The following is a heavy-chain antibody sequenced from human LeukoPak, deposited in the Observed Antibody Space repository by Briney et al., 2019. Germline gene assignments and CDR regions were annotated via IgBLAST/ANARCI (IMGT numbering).Heavy chain of an antibody. CDR2: FDPEDGET. D-gene: IGHD1-14*01. CDR3: ATQPPGASGIYYFYIDV. CDR1: GYTLTELS. J-gene: IGHJ6*03. Sequence: ASVKVSCKVSGYTLTELSMHWVRQAPGKGLEWMGGFDPEDGETIYAQKFQGRVTMTEDTSTDTAYMELSSLRSEDTAVYYCATQPPGASGIYYFYIDVWGKGTTVTISS. V-gene: IGHV1-24*01.